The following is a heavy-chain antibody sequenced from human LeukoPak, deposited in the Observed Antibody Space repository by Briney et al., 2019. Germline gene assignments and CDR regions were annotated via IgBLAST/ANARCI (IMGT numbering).Heavy chain of an antibody. J-gene: IGHJ4*02. CDR3: ARSSGYISGWTPSRDPFDY. D-gene: IGHD6-19*01. CDR2: MNPNSGNT. V-gene: IGHV1-8*01. CDR1: GYTFTSYD. Sequence: ASVKVSCKASGYTFTSYDINWVRQATGQGLEWMGWMNPNSGNTGYAQKFQGRVTMTRNTSISTAYMELSSLRSEDTAVYYCARSSGYISGWTPSRDPFDYWGQGTLVTVSS.